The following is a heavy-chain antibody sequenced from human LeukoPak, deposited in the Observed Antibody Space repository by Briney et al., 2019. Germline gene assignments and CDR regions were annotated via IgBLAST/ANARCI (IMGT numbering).Heavy chain of an antibody. Sequence: SETLSLTCTVSGGSISSYYWSWIRRPPGKGLEWIGYIYYSGSTNYSPSLKSRVTISVDTSKNQFSLKLSSVTAADTAVYYCARHASWSYYYGMDVWGQGTTVTVSS. V-gene: IGHV4-59*08. J-gene: IGHJ6*02. CDR3: ARHASWSYYYGMDV. D-gene: IGHD2-8*02. CDR1: GGSISSYY. CDR2: IYYSGST.